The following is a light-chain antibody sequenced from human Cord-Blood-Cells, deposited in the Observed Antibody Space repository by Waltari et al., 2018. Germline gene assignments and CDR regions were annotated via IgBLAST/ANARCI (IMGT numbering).Light chain of an antibody. V-gene: IGLV3-1*01. CDR1: KLGDKY. J-gene: IGLJ2*01. CDR2: QDS. CDR3: QAWDSSTHVV. Sequence: SYQLTQPTSVPVSLGQTASITCFGHKLGDKYACWSQQKPGQSPVLVIYQDSKRPSGIPERFSGSNSGNTATLTISGTQAMDEADYYCQAWDSSTHVVFGGGTKLTVL.